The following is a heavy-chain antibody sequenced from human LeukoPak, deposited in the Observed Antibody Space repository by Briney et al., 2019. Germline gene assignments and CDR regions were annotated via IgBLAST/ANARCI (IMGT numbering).Heavy chain of an antibody. CDR1: GFTFNTYA. Sequence: PGGSLRLSCAASGFTFNTYAMTWVRQAPGKGLEWVSGISDSGGSTYYADSVKGRFTISRDNSKNTLYLQMNSLRAEDTAVYYCAKGHNPDAYCAGDCYFSYWGQGSLVTVSS. CDR2: ISDSGGST. CDR3: AKGHNPDAYCAGDCYFSY. V-gene: IGHV3-23*01. D-gene: IGHD2-21*02. J-gene: IGHJ4*02.